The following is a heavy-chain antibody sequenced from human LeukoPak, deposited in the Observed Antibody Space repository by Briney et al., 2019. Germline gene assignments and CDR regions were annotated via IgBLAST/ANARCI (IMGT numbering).Heavy chain of an antibody. D-gene: IGHD2-15*01. CDR1: GGSFSGYY. CDR2: IYESGTT. CDR3: ARGAWATRLGS. V-gene: IGHV4-34*01. J-gene: IGHJ4*02. Sequence: SETLSLTCAVYGGSFSGYYWSWVRQPPGEGLEWIGEIYESGTTEYNPSLKSRVTISMVPAKQQFSLSLSSVTAADTAVYYCARGAWATRLGSWGLGTPVIVSS.